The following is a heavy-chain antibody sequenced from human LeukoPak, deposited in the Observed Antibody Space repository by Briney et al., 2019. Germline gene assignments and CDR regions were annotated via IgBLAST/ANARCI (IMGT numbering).Heavy chain of an antibody. CDR3: AKDHRQWLGNDAFDI. CDR2: ISYDGSNK. CDR1: GFTFSSYG. Sequence: GGSLRLSCAASGFTFSSYGMHWVRQAPGKGLEWVAVISYDGSNKYYADSVKGRFTIPRDNSKNTLYLQMNSLRAEDTAVYYCAKDHRQWLGNDAFDIWGQGTMVTVSS. V-gene: IGHV3-30*18. J-gene: IGHJ3*02. D-gene: IGHD6-19*01.